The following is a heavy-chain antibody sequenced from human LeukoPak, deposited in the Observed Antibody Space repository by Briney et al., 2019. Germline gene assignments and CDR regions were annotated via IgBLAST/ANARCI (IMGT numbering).Heavy chain of an antibody. Sequence: GGSLRLSCAASGFTFSSYSMNWVLQAPGKGLEWVSYISSSSSTIYYADSVKGRFTISRDNAKNSLYLQMNSLRAEDTAVYYCARGFHRYSYDSGAYSVYWGQGTLVTVSS. J-gene: IGHJ4*02. D-gene: IGHD3-22*01. CDR2: ISSSSSTI. CDR1: GFTFSSYS. CDR3: ARGFHRYSYDSGAYSVY. V-gene: IGHV3-48*01.